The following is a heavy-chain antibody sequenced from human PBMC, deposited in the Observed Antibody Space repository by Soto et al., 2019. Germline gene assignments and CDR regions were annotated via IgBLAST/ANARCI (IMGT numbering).Heavy chain of an antibody. D-gene: IGHD3-10*01. V-gene: IGHV3-7*01. Sequence: GESLKISCAASGFTFSSYWMSWVRQAPGKGLEWVANIKQDGSEKYYVDSVKGRFTISRDNAKNSLYLQMNSLRAEDTAVYYCARSYRRYYGSGSYYYYYGMDVWGQGTTVTVSS. CDR3: ARSYRRYYGSGSYYYYYGMDV. CDR2: IKQDGSEK. CDR1: GFTFSSYW. J-gene: IGHJ6*02.